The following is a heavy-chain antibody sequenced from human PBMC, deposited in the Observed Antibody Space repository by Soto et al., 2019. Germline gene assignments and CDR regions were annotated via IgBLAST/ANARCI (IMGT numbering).Heavy chain of an antibody. D-gene: IGHD2-15*01. V-gene: IGHV5-51*01. CDR2: IYPGDSDT. J-gene: IGHJ6*02. CDR1: GYSFSSSR. CDR3: ASGPVVAYYYGMDV. Sequence: RESLKISCKGSGYSFSSSRICRVRPMPGKGLEWMGIIYPGDSDTRYSPSFQGQVTISADKSISTAYLQWSSLKASDTAMYYCASGPVVAYYYGMDVWGQGTTVTVSS.